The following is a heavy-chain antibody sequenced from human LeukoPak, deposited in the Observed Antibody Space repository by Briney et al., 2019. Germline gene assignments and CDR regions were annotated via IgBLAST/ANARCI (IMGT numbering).Heavy chain of an antibody. V-gene: IGHV3-53*01. CDR1: GFTVSSNY. CDR2: IYSGGST. CDR3: ARGYCSGDSCYPAPFDY. Sequence: GGSLRLSCAASGFTVSSNYMNWVRQAPGKGLEWVSIIYSGGSTYYADSVKGRFTISRDNSKNTRYLQMNSLRAEDTAVYYCARGYCSGDSCYPAPFDYWGQGSLVTVS. D-gene: IGHD2-15*01. J-gene: IGHJ4*02.